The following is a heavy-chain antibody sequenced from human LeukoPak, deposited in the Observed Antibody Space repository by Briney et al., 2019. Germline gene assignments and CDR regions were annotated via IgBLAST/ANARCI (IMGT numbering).Heavy chain of an antibody. J-gene: IGHJ4*02. Sequence: PGGSLRLSCAASGFTFSSYAMSWVRQAPGKGLEWVSAISGSGGSTYYADSVKGRFTISRDNSKNTLYLQMNSLRAEDTAVYYCAKVFSRSTTRTHIVVVTASLDYWGQGTLVTVSS. CDR1: GFTFSSYA. CDR2: ISGSGGST. D-gene: IGHD2-21*02. V-gene: IGHV3-23*01. CDR3: AKVFSRSTTRTHIVVVTASLDY.